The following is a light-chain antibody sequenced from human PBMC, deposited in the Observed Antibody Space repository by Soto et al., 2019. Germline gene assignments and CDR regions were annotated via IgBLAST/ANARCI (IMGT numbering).Light chain of an antibody. CDR1: QSVSRSY. V-gene: IGKV3-20*01. CDR3: QQYGSSLFT. CDR2: GAS. Sequence: EIVLTQSPGTLSLSPGERATLSCRASQSVSRSYLAWCQQKPGQAPRLLVYGASSRATGIPDRFSGSGSGTDFTLTINRLEPEDFAVYYCQQYGSSLFTFGPGTKVDIK. J-gene: IGKJ3*01.